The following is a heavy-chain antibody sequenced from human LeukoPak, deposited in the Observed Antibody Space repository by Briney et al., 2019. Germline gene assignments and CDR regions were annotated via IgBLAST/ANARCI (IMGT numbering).Heavy chain of an antibody. CDR3: ASEPLEWGVVPAAIGFDY. D-gene: IGHD2-2*02. V-gene: IGHV4-30-2*01. J-gene: IGHJ4*02. CDR1: GGSISSGGYY. Sequence: TSETLSLTCTVSGGSISSGGYYWSWIRQPPGKGLEWIGYIYHSGSTYYNPSLKSRVTISVDRSKNQFSLKLSSVTAADTAVYYCASEPLEWGVVPAAIGFDYWGQGTLVTVSS. CDR2: IYHSGST.